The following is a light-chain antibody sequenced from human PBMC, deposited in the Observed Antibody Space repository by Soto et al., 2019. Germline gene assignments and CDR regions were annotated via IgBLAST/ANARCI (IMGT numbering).Light chain of an antibody. V-gene: IGKV3-20*01. CDR1: QSLSSSF. J-gene: IGKJ4*01. Sequence: EIVLTQSPGTLSLSPWERAILSCRASQSLSSSFLAWYQQKPGQAPRLLIYSSSNRATGIPDRFSGGGSGTDFTLTISRLEPADFAVYYCQQYGRSPLTFGGGTKVDIK. CDR3: QQYGRSPLT. CDR2: SSS.